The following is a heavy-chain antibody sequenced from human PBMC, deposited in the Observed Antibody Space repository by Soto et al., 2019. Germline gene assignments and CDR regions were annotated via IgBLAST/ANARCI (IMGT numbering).Heavy chain of an antibody. CDR1: GDSVSNISAA. J-gene: IGHJ4*02. CDR2: TYYRSKLYN. V-gene: IGHV6-1*01. Sequence: SQTQPLTCAISGDSVSNISAAWNWIRQSPSRGLEWLGRTYYRSKLYNDYAVSVKSRITINPDTSKNQFSLQLNSVTPEDTAIYYCARGPEYFNSSGFDYWGQGTLVTVSS. D-gene: IGHD6-6*01. CDR3: ARGPEYFNSSGFDY.